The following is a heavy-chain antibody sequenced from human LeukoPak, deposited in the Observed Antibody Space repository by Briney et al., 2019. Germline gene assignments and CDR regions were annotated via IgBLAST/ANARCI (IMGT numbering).Heavy chain of an antibody. CDR2: ISSSGSTI. CDR3: ARGSGSYDGAFDI. D-gene: IGHD1-26*01. CDR1: GFTFSSYE. Sequence: GGSLRLSCAASGFTFSSYEMNWVRQAPGKGLEWVSYISSSGSTIYYADSVKGRFTISRDNAKNSLYLQMNSLRAEDTAVYYCARGSGSYDGAFDIWGQGTMVTVSS. J-gene: IGHJ3*02. V-gene: IGHV3-48*03.